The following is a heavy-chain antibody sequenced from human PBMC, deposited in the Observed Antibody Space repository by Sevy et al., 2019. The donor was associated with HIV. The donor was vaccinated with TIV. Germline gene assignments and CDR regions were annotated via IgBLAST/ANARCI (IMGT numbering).Heavy chain of an antibody. D-gene: IGHD6-19*01. CDR1: GYTFKGYY. Sequence: ASVKVSCKSSGYTFKGYYIHWVRQAPGQGLEWMGWINPNTGASKYAQKFQGRATMTRDTSISTAYMELRGLRSDDTSMYYCVFVWRITVADGFDIWGQGTMVTVSS. CDR3: VFVWRITVADGFDI. CDR2: INPNTGAS. J-gene: IGHJ3*02. V-gene: IGHV1-2*02.